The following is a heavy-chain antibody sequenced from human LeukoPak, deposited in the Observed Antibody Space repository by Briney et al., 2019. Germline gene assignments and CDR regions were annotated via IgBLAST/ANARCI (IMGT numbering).Heavy chain of an antibody. V-gene: IGHV3-48*03. CDR2: MSNSGRTI. Sequence: GGSLRLSCAASGFTFSSFEMNWVRQAPGKGLEWVSYMSNSGRTIYYTDSVKGRFTISRDNAQNSLYLQMNSLRAEDAAVYFCAKPPGLVGVGDYWGQGTLVTVSS. CDR3: AKPPGLVGVGDY. J-gene: IGHJ4*02. CDR1: GFTFSSFE. D-gene: IGHD1-26*01.